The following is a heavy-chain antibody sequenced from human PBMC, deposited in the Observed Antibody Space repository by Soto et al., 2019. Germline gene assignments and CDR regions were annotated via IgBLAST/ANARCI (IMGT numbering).Heavy chain of an antibody. CDR2: ISYDGSNK. Sequence: PGGSLRLSCAASGFTFSSYAMHRVRQAPGKGLEWVAVISYDGSNKYYADSVKGRFTISRDNAKNSLYLQMNSLRAEDTAVYYCAREDDYLNWFDPWGQGTLVTVSS. D-gene: IGHD4-17*01. J-gene: IGHJ5*02. CDR1: GFTFSSYA. CDR3: AREDDYLNWFDP. V-gene: IGHV3-30-3*01.